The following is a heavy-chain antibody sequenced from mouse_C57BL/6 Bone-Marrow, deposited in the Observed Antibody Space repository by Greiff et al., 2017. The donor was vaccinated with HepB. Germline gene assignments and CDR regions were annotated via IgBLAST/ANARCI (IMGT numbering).Heavy chain of an antibody. J-gene: IGHJ2*01. CDR3: TRGLRLLFDY. D-gene: IGHD3-2*02. CDR2: IDPEPGGT. CDR1: GYTFTDYE. V-gene: IGHV1-15*01. Sequence: QVQLQQSGAELVRPGASVTLSCKASGYTFTDYEMHWVKQTPVHGLEWIGAIDPEPGGTAYNQKFKGKAILTADKSSSTAYMELRSLTSEDSAVYYCTRGLRLLFDYWGQGTTLTVSS.